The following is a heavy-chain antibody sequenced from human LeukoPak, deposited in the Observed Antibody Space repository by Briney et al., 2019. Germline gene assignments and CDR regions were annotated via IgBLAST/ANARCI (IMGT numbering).Heavy chain of an antibody. CDR1: GGTFSSYA. CDR3: ARVRVNKASIAAAGRSWFDP. V-gene: IGHV1-69*06. Sequence: SVKVSCKASGGTFSSYAISWVRQAPGQGLEWMGGIIPIFGTANYAQKFQGRVAITADKSTSTAYMELSSLRSEDTAVYYCARVRVNKASIAAAGRSWFDPWGQGTLVTVSS. D-gene: IGHD6-13*01. J-gene: IGHJ5*02. CDR2: IIPIFGTA.